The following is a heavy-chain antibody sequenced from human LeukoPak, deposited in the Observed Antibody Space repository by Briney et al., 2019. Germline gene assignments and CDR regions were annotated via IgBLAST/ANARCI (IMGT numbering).Heavy chain of an antibody. J-gene: IGHJ6*04. CDR3: AGVRSSGWYYYYGMDV. V-gene: IGHV3-21*01. CDR1: GFTFSSYS. CDR2: ISSSSRYI. D-gene: IGHD6-19*01. Sequence: GGSLRLSYAASGFTFSSYSMNWVRQAPGKGLEWVSSISSSSRYIYYADSVKGRFTISRDNAKNSLYLQMNSLRAEDTAVYYCAGVRSSGWYYYYGMDVWGKGTTVTVSS.